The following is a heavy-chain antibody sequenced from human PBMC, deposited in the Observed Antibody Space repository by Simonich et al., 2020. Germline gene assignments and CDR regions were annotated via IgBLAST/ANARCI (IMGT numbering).Heavy chain of an antibody. CDR2: INPNSGGT. V-gene: IGHV1-2*02. J-gene: IGHJ6*03. Sequence: QVQLVQSGAEVKKPGASVKVSCKASGYTFTGYYMHWVRQAPGQGLEWMGWINPNSGGTNYAQKIQGRVTMTRDTSISTAYMELSRLRSDDTAVYYCARDLRGSYYYYYMDVWGKGTTVTVSS. D-gene: IGHD1-26*01. CDR1: GYTFTGYY. CDR3: ARDLRGSYYYYYMDV.